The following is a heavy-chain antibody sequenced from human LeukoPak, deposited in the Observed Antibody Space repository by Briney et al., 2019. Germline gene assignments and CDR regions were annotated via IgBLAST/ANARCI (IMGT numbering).Heavy chain of an antibody. Sequence: ASETLSLTCTVSGGSISSYYWSWIRQPPGKGLEWIGYIYYSGSTNYNPSLKSRVTISVDTSKNQFSLKLSSVTAADTAVYYCAKSALQQLVPPFDYWGQGTLVTVSS. V-gene: IGHV4-59*01. D-gene: IGHD6-13*01. CDR2: IYYSGST. J-gene: IGHJ4*02. CDR1: GGSISSYY. CDR3: AKSALQQLVPPFDY.